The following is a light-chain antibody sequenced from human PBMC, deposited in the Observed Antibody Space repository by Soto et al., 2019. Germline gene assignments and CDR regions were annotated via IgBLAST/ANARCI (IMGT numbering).Light chain of an antibody. J-gene: IGKJ1*01. V-gene: IGKV3-11*01. CDR3: QHRSNSPPMWT. CDR1: QSVGIY. CDR2: DAS. Sequence: EIVLTQFPATLSLSPGDRATLSCRASQSVGIYLAWYQQKPGQAPRLLIYDASNRATGIPARFSGSGSGTDFTLTIDSLVPEAFAVYFCQHRSNSPPMWTFGNGTKVEIK.